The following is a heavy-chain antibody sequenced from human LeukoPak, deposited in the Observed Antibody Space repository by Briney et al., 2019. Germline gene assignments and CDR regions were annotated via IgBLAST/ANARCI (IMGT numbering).Heavy chain of an antibody. CDR2: IYYSGST. J-gene: IGHJ4*02. D-gene: IGHD4-17*01. Sequence: SETLSLTCTVSGGSISSYYWSWIRQPPGKGLEWIGYIYYSGSTNYNPSLKSRVTISVDTSKNQFSLKLSSVTAADTAVYYCARLTTVTIVGFDYWGQGTLVTVSS. V-gene: IGHV4-59*08. CDR1: GGSISSYY. CDR3: ARLTTVTIVGFDY.